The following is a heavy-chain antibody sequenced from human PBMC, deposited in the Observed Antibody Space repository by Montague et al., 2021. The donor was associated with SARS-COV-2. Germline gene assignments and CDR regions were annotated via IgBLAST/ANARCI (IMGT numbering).Heavy chain of an antibody. D-gene: IGHD6-13*01. V-gene: IGHV3-21*01. J-gene: IGHJ4*02. Sequence: SLRLPCAASGFTFSSYSMNWVRQAPGKGLEWVSSISSSSSYIYYADSVKGRFTISRDNAKNSLYLQMNSLRAEDTAVYYCARDDFRIAAAVFDYWGQGTLVTVSS. CDR2: ISSSSSYI. CDR3: ARDDFRIAAAVFDY. CDR1: GFTFSSYS.